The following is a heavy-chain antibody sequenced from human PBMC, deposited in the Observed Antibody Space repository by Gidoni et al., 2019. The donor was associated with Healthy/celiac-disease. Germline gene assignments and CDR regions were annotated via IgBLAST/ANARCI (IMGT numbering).Heavy chain of an antibody. CDR3: ASPPRLAAAGTRGDY. J-gene: IGHJ4*02. V-gene: IGHV3-21*01. D-gene: IGHD6-13*01. CDR1: GFTLSSYS. Sequence: EVQLVESGGGLVKPGGSLRLSCAASGFTLSSYSMNWVRQAPGKGLEWVSSISSSSSYIYYADSVKGRFTISRDNAKNSLYLQMNSLRAEDTAVYYCASPPRLAAAGTRGDYWGQGTLVTVSS. CDR2: ISSSSSYI.